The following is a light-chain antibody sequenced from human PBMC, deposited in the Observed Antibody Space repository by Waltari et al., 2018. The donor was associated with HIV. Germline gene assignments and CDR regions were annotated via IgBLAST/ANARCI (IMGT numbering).Light chain of an antibody. CDR1: HYVDTN. V-gene: IGKV3-15*01. CDR2: GAS. J-gene: IGKJ1*01. Sequence: DIVMTQSPAILSVSPGERATLSCRASHYVDTNVAWYVQKPGQAPRLLILGASTRGGATSGRFSGRGSGTEFTLTISGLQSEDFAVYYCQQYHNWWTFGQGTRVEMK. CDR3: QQYHNWWT.